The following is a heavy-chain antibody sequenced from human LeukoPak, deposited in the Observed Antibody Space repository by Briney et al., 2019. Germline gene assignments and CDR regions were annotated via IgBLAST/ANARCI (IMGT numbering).Heavy chain of an antibody. D-gene: IGHD6-13*01. CDR3: ARDASSSWHDYYYYGMDV. CDR1: GFTFSSYS. V-gene: IGHV3-33*08. Sequence: GRSLRLSCAASGFTFSSYSMNWVRQAPGKGLEWVAVIWYDGSNKYYADSVKGRFTISRDNSKNTLYLQMNSLRAEDTAVYYCARDASSSWHDYYYYGMDVWGQGTTVTVSS. CDR2: IWYDGSNK. J-gene: IGHJ6*02.